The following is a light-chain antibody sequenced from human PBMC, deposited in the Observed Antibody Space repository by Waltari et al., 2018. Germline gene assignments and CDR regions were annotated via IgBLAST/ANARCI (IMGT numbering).Light chain of an antibody. Sequence: QLVLTQSPSASASLGAQVKLTRTLSSGHSSNVIAWHQQQPEKGPQYLMKVNSDGSHSKGDEIPDRFSCSSSGAERYLTISNVQSEDEADYYCQTGGHGTWVFGGGTKLTVL. CDR2: VNSDGSH. CDR1: SGHSSNV. J-gene: IGLJ3*02. CDR3: QTGGHGTWV. V-gene: IGLV4-69*01.